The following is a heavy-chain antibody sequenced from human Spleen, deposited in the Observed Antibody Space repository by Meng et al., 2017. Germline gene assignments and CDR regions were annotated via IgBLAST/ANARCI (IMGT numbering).Heavy chain of an antibody. CDR2: IKSDGIVT. J-gene: IGHJ3*02. CDR1: GFTFSAYS. Sequence: GGSLRLSCAASGFTFSAYSMHWFRQAPGKGRVWVSRIKSDGIVTSYADSVKGRFTISRDNAKNMLYLQMNRLRAEDTAVYYCARVGYYGSGSSDYDAFDIWGQGTMVTVSS. CDR3: ARVGYYGSGSSDYDAFDI. V-gene: IGHV3-74*01. D-gene: IGHD3-10*01.